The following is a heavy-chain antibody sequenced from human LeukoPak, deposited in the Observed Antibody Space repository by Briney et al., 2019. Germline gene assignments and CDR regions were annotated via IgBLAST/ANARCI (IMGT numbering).Heavy chain of an antibody. Sequence: SETLSLTCTVSGGSISSYYWSWIRQPPGKGLEWIGYIYYSGSTNYNPSLTSRVTISVDTSKNQFSLKLSSVTAADTAVYYCARDPGPYYYYGMDVWGQGTTVTVSS. CDR3: ARDPGPYYYYGMDV. V-gene: IGHV4-59*01. J-gene: IGHJ6*02. CDR2: IYYSGST. CDR1: GGSISSYY.